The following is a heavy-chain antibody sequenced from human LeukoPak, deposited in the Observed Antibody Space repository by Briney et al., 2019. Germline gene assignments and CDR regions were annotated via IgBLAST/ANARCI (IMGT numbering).Heavy chain of an antibody. CDR3: ARDKGSGSQVWFDP. CDR1: GFTFSSYA. Sequence: GSLRLSCAASGFTFSSYAMSWIRQPPGKGLEWIGYIYDTGSTNYNPSLKSRVTISVDTSKNQFSLKLNSVTAADTAVYYCARDKGSGSQVWFDPWGQGTLVTVSS. CDR2: IYDTGST. V-gene: IGHV4-59*01. D-gene: IGHD1-26*01. J-gene: IGHJ5*02.